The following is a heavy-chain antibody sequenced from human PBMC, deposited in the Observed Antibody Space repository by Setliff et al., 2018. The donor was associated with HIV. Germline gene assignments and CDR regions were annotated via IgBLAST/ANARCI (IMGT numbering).Heavy chain of an antibody. D-gene: IGHD3-10*01. J-gene: IGHJ5*02. CDR3: ASSGSGSYINWFGP. CDR2: IGGSGGST. Sequence: LRLSCAASGFTFSSYAMSCVRQAPGKGLEWVSAIGGSGGSTYYADSVKGRFTISRDNDKNSVHLQMTSLSAEDTAVYYCASSGSGSYINWFGPWGQGTLVTVSS. V-gene: IGHV3-23*01. CDR1: GFTFSSYA.